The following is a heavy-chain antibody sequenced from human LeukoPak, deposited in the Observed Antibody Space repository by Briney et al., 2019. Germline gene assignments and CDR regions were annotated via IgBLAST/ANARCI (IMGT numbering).Heavy chain of an antibody. D-gene: IGHD2-15*01. V-gene: IGHV4-59*01. J-gene: IGHJ5*02. CDR2: IYYSGST. Sequence: PSETLPLTCTVSGGSISTYYWSWIRQPPGKGLEWIGYIYYSGSTNYNPSLKSRVTISVDTSKNQFSLKLTSVTAADTAVYYCARGLAYCSSGSCYSSFWFDPWGQGTLVTVSS. CDR1: GGSISTYY. CDR3: ARGLAYCSSGSCYSSFWFDP.